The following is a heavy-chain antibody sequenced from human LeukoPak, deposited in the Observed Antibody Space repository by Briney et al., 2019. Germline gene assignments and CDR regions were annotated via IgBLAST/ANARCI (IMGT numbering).Heavy chain of an antibody. J-gene: IGHJ5*02. CDR2: VYSSGCT. V-gene: IGHV4-61*02. Sequence: PSETLSLTCTVSGGSISSSSYYWRWIRQPAGTGLEWIGRVYSSGCTNYNPSLKSRVTISIDTSKNQFSLKLSSVTAADTATHYCARGVGSSSSNWFDPWGQGTLVTVSS. D-gene: IGHD6-6*01. CDR1: GGSISSSSYY. CDR3: ARGVGSSSSNWFDP.